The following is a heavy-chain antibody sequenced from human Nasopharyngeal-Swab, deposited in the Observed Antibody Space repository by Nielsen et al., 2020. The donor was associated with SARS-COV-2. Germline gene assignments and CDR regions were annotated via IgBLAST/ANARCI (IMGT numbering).Heavy chain of an antibody. Sequence: RQAPGKGLQWIGCMFLSGTSFYSPSLQSRLTMSVDTSKNQFSLRLGSVIAADTALYSCAAATYSSSRYMAVWSKGTTVTVSS. D-gene: IGHD2-21*01. CDR3: AAATYSSSRYMAV. J-gene: IGHJ6*03. CDR2: MFLSGTS. V-gene: IGHV4-30-4*01.